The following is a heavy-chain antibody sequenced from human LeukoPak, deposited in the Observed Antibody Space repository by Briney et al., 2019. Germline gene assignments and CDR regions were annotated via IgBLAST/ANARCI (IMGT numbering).Heavy chain of an antibody. CDR2: TYYRSKWYT. V-gene: IGHV6-1*01. CDR3: ARDKKNCGGDCYPPPYNWFDP. Sequence: SQTLSLTCAISGDSVSSKSTAWNWIRQSPSRGLEWLGRTYYRSKWYTGYAVSVKGRITINPDTSKNQFSLKLSSVTAADTAVYYCARDKKNCGGDCYPPPYNWFDPWGQGTLVTVSS. D-gene: IGHD2-21*02. J-gene: IGHJ5*02. CDR1: GDSVSSKSTA.